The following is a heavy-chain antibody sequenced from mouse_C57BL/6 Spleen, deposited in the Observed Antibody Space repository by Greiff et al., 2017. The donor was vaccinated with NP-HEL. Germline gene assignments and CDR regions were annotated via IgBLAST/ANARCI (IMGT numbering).Heavy chain of an antibody. D-gene: IGHD1-1*01. J-gene: IGHJ4*01. Sequence: VQLQQSGPELVKPGASVKISCKASGYAFSSSWMNWVKQRPGKGLEWIGRIYPGDGDTNYNGKFKGKATLTADKSSSTAYMQLSSLTSEDSAVYVCAREEITTVVGHYYAMDYWGQGTSVTVSS. CDR3: AREEITTVVGHYYAMDY. CDR1: GYAFSSSW. V-gene: IGHV1-82*01. CDR2: IYPGDGDT.